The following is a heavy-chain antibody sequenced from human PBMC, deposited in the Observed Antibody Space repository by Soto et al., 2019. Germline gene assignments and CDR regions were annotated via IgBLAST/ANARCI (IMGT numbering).Heavy chain of an antibody. J-gene: IGHJ4*02. Sequence: QLQMQESGPGLVKPSETLSLTCTVSGASISNSNYYWGWIRQPPGKGLEWIGSIYYSGSTYYNPSLKSRVTISVDTSKNQFSLKLTSVPAADTAVYSCARQGVYYGSGSFFDYWGQGTLVTVSS. CDR3: ARQGVYYGSGSFFDY. CDR2: IYYSGST. D-gene: IGHD3-10*01. V-gene: IGHV4-39*01. CDR1: GASISNSNYY.